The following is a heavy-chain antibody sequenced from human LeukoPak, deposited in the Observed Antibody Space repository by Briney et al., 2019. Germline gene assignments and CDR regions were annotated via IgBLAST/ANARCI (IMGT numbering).Heavy chain of an antibody. CDR2: INHSGST. V-gene: IGHV4-34*01. D-gene: IGHD3-22*01. CDR1: GGSFSGYH. CDR3: ASIDYYDSSGLPFDY. Sequence: SETLSLTCAVYGGSFSGYHWSWIRQPPGKGLEWIGEINHSGSTNYNPSLKSRVTISVDTSKNQFSLKLSSVTAADTAVYYCASIDYYDSSGLPFDYWGQGTLVTVSS. J-gene: IGHJ4*02.